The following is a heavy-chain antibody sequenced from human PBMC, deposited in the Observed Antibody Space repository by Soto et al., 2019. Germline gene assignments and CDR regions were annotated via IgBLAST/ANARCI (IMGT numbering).Heavy chain of an antibody. CDR3: ARGRQITYYDYIWGSYRYPYFDY. V-gene: IGHV4-34*01. CDR2: INHSGST. CDR1: GGSFSGYY. J-gene: IGHJ4*02. Sequence: TSETLSLTCAVYGGSFSGYYWSWIRQPPGKGLEWIGEINHSGSTNYNPSLKSRVTISVDTSKNQFSLKLSSVTAADTAVYYCARGRQITYYDYIWGSYRYPYFDYWGQGTLVTVSS. D-gene: IGHD3-16*02.